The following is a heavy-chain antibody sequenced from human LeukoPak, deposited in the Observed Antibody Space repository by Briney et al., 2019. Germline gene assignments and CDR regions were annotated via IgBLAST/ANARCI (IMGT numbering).Heavy chain of an antibody. Sequence: GGSLRLSCAASGLIFSRYLMSWVRQAPGKGLEWVANINQDGSEKFYVDSVKGRFTISRDNAKNSLYLQMNSLRAEDTAIYYCAKESLYDDWDYWGQGTLVTVSS. V-gene: IGHV3-7*03. J-gene: IGHJ4*02. CDR1: GLIFSRYL. D-gene: IGHD4-17*01. CDR2: INQDGSEK. CDR3: AKESLYDDWDY.